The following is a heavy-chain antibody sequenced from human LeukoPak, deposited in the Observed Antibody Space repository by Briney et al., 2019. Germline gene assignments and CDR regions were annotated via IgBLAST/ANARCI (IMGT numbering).Heavy chain of an antibody. CDR2: AVYTGST. D-gene: IGHD2-2*01. CDR3: ASLSHCSTSSCFDY. V-gene: IGHV4-59*01. CDR1: GASISHYY. Sequence: SETLSLTCTVSGASISHYYWSWIRQPPGRGLEWIGCAVYTGSTNYNPSLKSRVTISIDTSKSQCSLRLTSVTAADTAIYYCASLSHCSTSSCFDYWGRGPLVTVSS. J-gene: IGHJ4*02.